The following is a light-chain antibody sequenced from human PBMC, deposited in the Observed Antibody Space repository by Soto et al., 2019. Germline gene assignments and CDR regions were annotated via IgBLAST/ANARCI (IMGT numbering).Light chain of an antibody. V-gene: IGKV3-20*01. CDR2: GAS. Sequence: EIVLTQSPGTLSLSPGERATLSCRASHSVSSSYLAWYQQKPGQAPRLLIYGASSRATGIPDRFSGSGSGPDFTLTIIRLEPEDFAVYYCQHYGSSPPITFGQGTRLEIK. CDR3: QHYGSSPPIT. J-gene: IGKJ5*01. CDR1: HSVSSSY.